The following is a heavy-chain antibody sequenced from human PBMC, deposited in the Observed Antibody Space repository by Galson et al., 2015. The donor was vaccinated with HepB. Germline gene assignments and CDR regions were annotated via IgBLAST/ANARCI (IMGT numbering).Heavy chain of an antibody. CDR2: INPSGGGT. D-gene: IGHD4-23*01. Sequence: SVKGSCKASGYTFTSYYMHWARQAPGQGLGWMGIINPSGGGTSYAKKFQGRVTMTRDTSTDTVSMELSSLGSEETAVDYCARDFGGTTVGQSFDSWGQGTLVTVSS. CDR1: GYTFTSYY. CDR3: ARDFGGTTVGQSFDS. J-gene: IGHJ4*02. V-gene: IGHV1-46*01.